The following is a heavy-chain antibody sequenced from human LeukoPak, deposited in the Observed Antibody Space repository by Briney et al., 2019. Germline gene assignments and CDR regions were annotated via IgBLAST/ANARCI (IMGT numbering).Heavy chain of an antibody. Sequence: GGSLRLSCAASGFTFSDYYMSWIRQAPGKGLEWVSYIGSSGSTIYYADSVKGRFTISRDNAKNSLYLQMNSLRAEDTAVYYCARDRDSYGQDPYYFDYWGQGTLVTVSS. CDR3: ARDRDSYGQDPYYFDY. V-gene: IGHV3-11*01. J-gene: IGHJ4*02. D-gene: IGHD5-18*01. CDR2: IGSSGSTI. CDR1: GFTFSDYY.